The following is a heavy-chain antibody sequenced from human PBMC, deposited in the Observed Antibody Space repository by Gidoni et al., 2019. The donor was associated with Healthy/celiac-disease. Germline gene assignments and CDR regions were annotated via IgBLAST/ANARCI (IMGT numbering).Heavy chain of an antibody. CDR1: GYPFTNSG. D-gene: IGHD1-26*01. J-gene: IGHJ4*02. V-gene: IGHV1-18*04. CDR3: ARGGTGSLPPDF. Sequence: QVQLVQSGAEVQKPVTSVKVSCKASGYPFTNSGINWVRRAPGQGLEWMSWIRAYNGTTNLAQKLQGRVTMTANPSTSTAYMELTSLRSDDTAVYYCARGGTGSLPPDFWGQGTLVTVSS. CDR2: IRAYNGTT.